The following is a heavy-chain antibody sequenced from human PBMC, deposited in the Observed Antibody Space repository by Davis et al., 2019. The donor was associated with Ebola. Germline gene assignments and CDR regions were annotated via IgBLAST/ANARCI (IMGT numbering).Heavy chain of an antibody. J-gene: IGHJ4*02. CDR1: GFTFSSYA. Sequence: GESLKISCAASGFTFSSYAMSWVRQAPGKGLEWVSAISGSGGTTYYADSVKGRFTISRDNSKNTLYLQMNSLRAEDTAVYYCAKLDCSGGSCYMSYWGQGTLVTVSS. CDR3: AKLDCSGGSCYMSY. CDR2: ISGSGGTT. V-gene: IGHV3-23*01. D-gene: IGHD2-15*01.